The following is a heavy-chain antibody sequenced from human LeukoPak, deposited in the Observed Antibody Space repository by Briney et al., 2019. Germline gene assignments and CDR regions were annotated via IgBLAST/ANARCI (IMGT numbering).Heavy chain of an antibody. D-gene: IGHD4-17*01. Sequence: GGSLRLSCAASGFTFSSYSMNWVRQAPGKGLEWVSSISGSSSYIYYADSVKGRFTISRDNAKNSLYLQMNSLRAEDTAVYYCARDPRMTTVTTRWFDPWGQGTLVTVSS. CDR3: ARDPRMTTVTTRWFDP. CDR1: GFTFSSYS. CDR2: ISGSSSYI. V-gene: IGHV3-21*01. J-gene: IGHJ5*02.